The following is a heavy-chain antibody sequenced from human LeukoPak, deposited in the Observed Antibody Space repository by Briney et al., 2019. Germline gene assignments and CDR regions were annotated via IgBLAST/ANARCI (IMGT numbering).Heavy chain of an antibody. V-gene: IGHV3-11*06. CDR2: NSSSSRYT. D-gene: IGHD2-21*02. Sequence: GDPLSLPCTASGFLYRDYYVRWPRQAAGQGLEMVSYNSSSSRYTHYAFCVGSRLTISGDIAKNSLYRQMNSVRAGDTAVYYCARDFPFCDFLDYWGQGTLVTVST. CDR1: GFLYRDYY. J-gene: IGHJ4*02. CDR3: ARDFPFCDFLDY.